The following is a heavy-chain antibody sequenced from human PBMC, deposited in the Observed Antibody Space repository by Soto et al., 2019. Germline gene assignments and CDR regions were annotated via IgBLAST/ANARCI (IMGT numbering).Heavy chain of an antibody. D-gene: IGHD3-16*02. J-gene: IGHJ4*02. Sequence: QVQLVESGGGVVQPGRSLRLSCAASRFTFSSYGMHWVRQAPGKGLEWVAVIWFDGSKIYYADSVKGRFTISRDNSKNTPYLQMNSLRADDTAVYYCARDSLGLDYWGQGILVTVSS. CDR1: RFTFSSYG. V-gene: IGHV3-33*01. CDR2: IWFDGSKI. CDR3: ARDSLGLDY.